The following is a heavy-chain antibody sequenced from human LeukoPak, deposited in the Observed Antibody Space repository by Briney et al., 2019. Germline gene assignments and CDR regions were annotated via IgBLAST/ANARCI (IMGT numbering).Heavy chain of an antibody. CDR1: GYTFAIYW. CDR3: ARLSGGSALRNDAFHI. D-gene: IGHD1-26*01. CDR2: VYPDNSKA. Sequence: GESLKISCKGSGYTFAIYWIAWVRQMPGKGLEWMGIVYPDNSKAIYSPSFQGQVTISADKSINTAYLQCSSLKASDTAIYYCARLSGGSALRNDAFHIWGQGTTVTVSS. J-gene: IGHJ3*02. V-gene: IGHV5-51*01.